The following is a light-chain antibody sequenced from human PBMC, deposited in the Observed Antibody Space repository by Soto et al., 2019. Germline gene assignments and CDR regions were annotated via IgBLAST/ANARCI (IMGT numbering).Light chain of an antibody. J-gene: IGKJ5*01. CDR1: QSVSSY. V-gene: IGKV3-11*01. CDR3: QQRKNWQVT. CDR2: DAS. Sequence: EIVLTQSPATLSLSPGERATLSYRASQSVSSYLAWYQQKPGQAPRLLIYDASNRATGIPARFSGSGSGTDFTLTISSLEPEDFAIYYCQQRKNWQVTFGQGTRLEIK.